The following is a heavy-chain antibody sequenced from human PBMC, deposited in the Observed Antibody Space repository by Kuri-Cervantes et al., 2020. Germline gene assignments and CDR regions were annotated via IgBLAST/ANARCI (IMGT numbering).Heavy chain of an antibody. V-gene: IGHV4-30-4*01. CDR3: ARERTAIRFFDY. J-gene: IGHJ4*02. CDR1: GGSISSGDYY. D-gene: IGHD5-18*01. CDR2: IYYSGST. Sequence: LRLSCTVSGGSISSGDYYWSWIRQPPGKGLEWIGYIYYSGSTYYNPSLKSRVTISVDTSKNQFSLKLSSVTAADTAVYYCARERTAIRFFDYWGQGTRVTVSS.